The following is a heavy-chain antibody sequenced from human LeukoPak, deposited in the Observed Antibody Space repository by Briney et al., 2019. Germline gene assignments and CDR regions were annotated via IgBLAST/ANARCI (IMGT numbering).Heavy chain of an antibody. CDR3: ATTLLRYFDWLSLVN. V-gene: IGHV1-24*01. Sequence: ASVKVSCKVSGYTLTELSMHWVRQAPGKGLEWMGGFDPEDGETIYAQKFQGRVTMTEDTSTDTAYMELSSLRSEDTAVYYCATTLLRYFDWLSLVNWGQGTLVTVSS. J-gene: IGHJ4*02. CDR2: FDPEDGET. D-gene: IGHD3-9*01. CDR1: GYTLTELS.